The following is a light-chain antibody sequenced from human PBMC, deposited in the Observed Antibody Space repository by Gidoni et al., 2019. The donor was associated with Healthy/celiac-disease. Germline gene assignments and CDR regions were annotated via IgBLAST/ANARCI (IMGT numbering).Light chain of an antibody. CDR3: QQYNSYAWT. CDR1: QSISSW. CDR2: KAS. Sequence: DIQMPQSPSTLSASVGDRVTITCRASQSISSWLAWYQQKPGKAPKLLIYKASSLESVVPSRFSGSGSGTEFTLTISSLQPDDFATYYCQQYNSYAWTFXQXTKVEIK. V-gene: IGKV1-5*03. J-gene: IGKJ1*01.